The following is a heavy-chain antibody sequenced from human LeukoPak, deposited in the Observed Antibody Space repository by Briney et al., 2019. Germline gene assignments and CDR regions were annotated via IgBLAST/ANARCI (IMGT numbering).Heavy chain of an antibody. Sequence: PGRSLGLSCAASGFTFSSYAMHWVRQAPGKGLEWVAVISYDGSNKYYADSVKGRFTISRDNSKNTLYLQMNSLRAEDTAVYYCAQSSVVVPAAIRFWGQGTLVTVSS. CDR3: AQSSVVVPAAIRF. CDR2: ISYDGSNK. CDR1: GFTFSSYA. J-gene: IGHJ4*02. D-gene: IGHD2-2*01. V-gene: IGHV3-30*01.